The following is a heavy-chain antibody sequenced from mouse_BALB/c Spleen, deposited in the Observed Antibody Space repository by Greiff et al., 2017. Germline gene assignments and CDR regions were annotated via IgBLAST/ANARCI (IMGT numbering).Heavy chain of an antibody. J-gene: IGHJ1*01. D-gene: IGHD2-14*01. CDR2: ISSGGGST. Sequence: EVQLVESGGGLVKPGGSLKLSCAASGFAFSSYDMSWVRQTPEKRLEWVAYISSGGGSTYYPDTVKGRFTISRANAKNTLYLQMSSLKSEDTAMYYCARQVRLWYFDVWGAGTTVTVSS. CDR3: ARQVRLWYFDV. V-gene: IGHV5-12-1*01. CDR1: GFAFSSYD.